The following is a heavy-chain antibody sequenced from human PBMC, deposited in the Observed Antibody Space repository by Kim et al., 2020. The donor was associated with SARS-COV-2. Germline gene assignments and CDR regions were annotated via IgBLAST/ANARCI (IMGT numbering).Heavy chain of an antibody. D-gene: IGHD2-8*02. CDR1: GLTFGTYA. CDR3: TTVRVSDY. Sequence: GGSLRLSCAASGLTFGTYAMTWVRQAPGKGLEWVSAISGSGDSTYYADSVKGRFTISRDNSKNTLYLQMNSLRVDDTAVYYCTTVRVSDYWGQGTLVTVSS. J-gene: IGHJ4*02. CDR2: ISGSGDST. V-gene: IGHV3-23*01.